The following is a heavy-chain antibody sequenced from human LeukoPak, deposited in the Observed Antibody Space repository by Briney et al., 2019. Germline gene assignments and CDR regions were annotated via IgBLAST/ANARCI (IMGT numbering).Heavy chain of an antibody. D-gene: IGHD2-2*01. CDR3: ARTSSTSPGGGYYFDY. CDR2: INHSGST. V-gene: IGHV4-34*01. CDR1: GGSFSGYY. J-gene: IGHJ4*02. Sequence: SETLSLTCAVCGGSFSGYYWSWIRQPPGKGLEWIGEINHSGSTNYNPSLKSRVTISVDTSKNQFSLKLSSVTAADTAVYYCARTSSTSPGGGYYFDYWGQGTLVTVSS.